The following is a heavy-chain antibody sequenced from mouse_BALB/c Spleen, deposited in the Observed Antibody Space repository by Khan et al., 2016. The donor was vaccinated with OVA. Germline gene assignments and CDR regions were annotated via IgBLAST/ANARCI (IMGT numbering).Heavy chain of an antibody. J-gene: IGHJ3*01. D-gene: IGHD1-1*01. Sequence: LEVSGAELAKPGASVKMSCKASGYTFTIYWMHWVKQRPGQGLEWIGYIDPSTDYTEYNQKFKDKATLTADKSSSTAYMQLTSLTSEDSAVYYCVNHGSSSAWFTYWGQGTLVTVSA. CDR3: VNHGSSSAWFTY. CDR2: IDPSTDYT. V-gene: IGHV1-7*01. CDR1: GYTFTIYW.